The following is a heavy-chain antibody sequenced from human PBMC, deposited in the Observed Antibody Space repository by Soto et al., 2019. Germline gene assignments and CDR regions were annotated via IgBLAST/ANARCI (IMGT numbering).Heavy chain of an antibody. Sequence: EVQLLESGGGLVQPGGSLRLSCAASGFTFSSYAMSWVRQAPGKGLVWVSAISGSGGSTYYADSVKGRFTISRDNSKNTLYLQMNSLRAEDTAVYYCAKDRVRLELQTYYYYMDVWGKGTTVTVSS. CDR2: ISGSGGST. V-gene: IGHV3-23*01. CDR1: GFTFSSYA. CDR3: AKDRVRLELQTYYYYMDV. J-gene: IGHJ6*03. D-gene: IGHD1-7*01.